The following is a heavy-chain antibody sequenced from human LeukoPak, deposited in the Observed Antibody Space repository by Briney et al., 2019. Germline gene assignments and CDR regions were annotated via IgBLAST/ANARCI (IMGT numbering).Heavy chain of an antibody. D-gene: IGHD1-26*01. J-gene: IGHJ4*02. Sequence: GGSLRLSCAASGFTFSSYAMHWVRQAPGKGLEWVAVISYDGGNKYYADSVKGRFTISRDNSKNTLYLQMNSLRAEDTAVYYCARDRDYSGSYLIFWGQGTLVTVSS. CDR3: ARDRDYSGSYLIF. CDR2: ISYDGGNK. CDR1: GFTFSSYA. V-gene: IGHV3-30-3*01.